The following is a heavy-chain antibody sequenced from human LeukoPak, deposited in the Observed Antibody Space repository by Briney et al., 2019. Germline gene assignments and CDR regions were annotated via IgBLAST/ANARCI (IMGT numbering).Heavy chain of an antibody. D-gene: IGHD2-15*01. CDR1: GGSINSNIYS. J-gene: IGHJ4*02. Sequence: PSETLSLTCIVSGGSINSNIYSWGWIRQPPGKGLEWIGSMYYSGSTYYNPSLKSRVTISEDTSKNQFSLKLSSVTAADTAVYYCAAHLGYCSGGTCYFDYGGQGTLVTVPS. V-gene: IGHV4-39*01. CDR2: MYYSGST. CDR3: AAHLGYCSGGTCYFDY.